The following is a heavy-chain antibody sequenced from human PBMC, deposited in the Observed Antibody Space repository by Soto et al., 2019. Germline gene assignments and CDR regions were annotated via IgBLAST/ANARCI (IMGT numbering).Heavy chain of an antibody. Sequence: ASVKVSCKASGYTFTSYYMHWVRQAPGQGLEWMGIINPSGGSTSYAQKFQGRVTMTRDTSTSTVYMELSSLRSEDTAVYYCAIVIPSVYEDGMDVLGQGTTFTVSS. CDR2: INPSGGST. J-gene: IGHJ6*02. CDR3: AIVIPSVYEDGMDV. CDR1: GYTFTSYY. V-gene: IGHV1-46*01. D-gene: IGHD3-16*01.